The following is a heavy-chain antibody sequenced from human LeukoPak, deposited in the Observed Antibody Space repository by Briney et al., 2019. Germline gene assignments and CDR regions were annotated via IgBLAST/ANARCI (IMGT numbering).Heavy chain of an antibody. D-gene: IGHD3-3*01. Sequence: GGSLRLSCAASGFTFSSYWMHWVRQAPGKGLVWVSRINTDGSSTSYADSVKGRFTISRDNAKNTLYLQMNSLRAEDTAVYYCARGGTYYDFWSGPDYWGQGTLVTVSS. CDR2: INTDGSST. V-gene: IGHV3-74*01. CDR3: ARGGTYYDFWSGPDY. CDR1: GFTFSSYW. J-gene: IGHJ4*02.